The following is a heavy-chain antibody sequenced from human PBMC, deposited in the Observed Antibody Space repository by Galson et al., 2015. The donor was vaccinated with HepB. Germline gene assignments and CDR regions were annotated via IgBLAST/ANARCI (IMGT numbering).Heavy chain of an antibody. CDR2: ISSGSSYM. V-gene: IGHV3-21*01. CDR3: ARALYAGSGTYGEAVFHMDV. J-gene: IGHJ6*03. CDR1: GFTFSSFS. Sequence: SLRLSCAVSGFTFSSFSMNWVRQAPGKGLEWVSSISSGSSYMYYIDSVKGRFTISRDNAMNSLYLQMNSLRAEDTAVYYCARALYAGSGTYGEAVFHMDVWGEGTTVTVSS. D-gene: IGHD3-10*01.